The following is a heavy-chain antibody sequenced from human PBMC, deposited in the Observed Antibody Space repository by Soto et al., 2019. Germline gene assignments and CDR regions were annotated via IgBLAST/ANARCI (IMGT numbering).Heavy chain of an antibody. D-gene: IGHD6-19*01. Sequence: QVQLQESGPGLVKPSGTLSLTCAVSGVSISTSNWWGWVRQSPGKGLEWIGDMLHSGATNYNPSLKSRVIISVDKSKNQFSLKLNSVTAADTAVYYCAKSVGWYAIDSWGQGTLVIVSS. CDR3: AKSVGWYAIDS. J-gene: IGHJ4*02. V-gene: IGHV4-4*02. CDR2: MLHSGAT. CDR1: GVSISTSNW.